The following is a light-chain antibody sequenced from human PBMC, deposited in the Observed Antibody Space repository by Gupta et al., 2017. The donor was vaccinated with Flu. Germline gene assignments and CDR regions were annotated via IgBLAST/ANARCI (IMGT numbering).Light chain of an antibody. CDR1: QSVDYK. Sequence: EVVVTQSPATLSVSPGERATLSCRASQSVDYKLAWYQQKPGQAPRLLIYDASTRPTGVPVRFSGGGSGTEFTLTVNSRQPEDSAIYYCQQYGNWPPRTLGQGTKVEIK. CDR3: QQYGNWPPRT. V-gene: IGKV3-15*01. CDR2: DAS. J-gene: IGKJ1*01.